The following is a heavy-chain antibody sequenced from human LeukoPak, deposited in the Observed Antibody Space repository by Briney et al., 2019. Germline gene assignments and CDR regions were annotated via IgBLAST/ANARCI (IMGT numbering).Heavy chain of an antibody. V-gene: IGHV3-30*02. D-gene: IGHD3-22*01. CDR2: IRYDGSNK. J-gene: IGHJ4*02. CDR3: AKDQDYYDSSGPTDIDY. Sequence: GGSLRLSCAASGFTFRSYGMHWVRQAPGKGLEWVAFIRYDGSNKYYADSVKGRFTISRDNSKNTLYLQMNSLRAEDTAVYYCAKDQDYYDSSGPTDIDYWGQGPLVAVSS. CDR1: GFTFRSYG.